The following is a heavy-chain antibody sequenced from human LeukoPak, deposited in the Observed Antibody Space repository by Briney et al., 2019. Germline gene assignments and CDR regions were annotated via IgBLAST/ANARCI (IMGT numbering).Heavy chain of an antibody. V-gene: IGHV3-11*04. D-gene: IGHD3-16*01. J-gene: IGHJ6*03. CDR3: ARYRRVRTNVGAPYYYYMDV. CDR1: GFTFSDYY. CDR2: ISSSGSTI. Sequence: GGSLRLSCAASGFTFSDYYMSWIRQAPGKGLEWVSYISSSGSTIYYADSVKGRFTISRDNAKNSLYLQMNSLRAEDTAVYYCARYRRVRTNVGAPYYYYMDVWGKGTTVTVSS.